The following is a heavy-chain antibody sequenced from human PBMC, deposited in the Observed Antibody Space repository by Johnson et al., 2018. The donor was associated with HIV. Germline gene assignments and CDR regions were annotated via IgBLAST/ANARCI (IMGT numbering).Heavy chain of an antibody. V-gene: IGHV3-38-3*01. Sequence: VQLVESRGVLLQPGGSLRLSCAASGFTVSSNEMSWVRQAPGKGLEWVSSISGGSTYYADSRKGRFTISRDNSKNTLHLQMNSLRAEDTAVYYCARGAVSGYVSVDAFHIWGQGTLVTVS. CDR2: ISGGST. CDR3: ARGAVSGYVSVDAFHI. CDR1: GFTVSSNE. D-gene: IGHD5-12*01. J-gene: IGHJ3*02.